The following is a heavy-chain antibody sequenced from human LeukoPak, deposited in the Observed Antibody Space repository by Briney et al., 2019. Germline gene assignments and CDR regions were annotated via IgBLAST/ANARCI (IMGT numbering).Heavy chain of an antibody. Sequence: GGSLRLSCAASGFTFSSYGMHWVRQAPGKGLEWVAVIWYDGSNKYYADSVKGRFTISRDNSKNTPYLQMNSLRAEDTAVYYCAKDTTGLTYYDFWSGYSAIDYWGQGTLVTVSS. CDR2: IWYDGSNK. CDR1: GFTFSSYG. J-gene: IGHJ4*02. D-gene: IGHD3-3*01. V-gene: IGHV3-33*06. CDR3: AKDTTGLTYYDFWSGYSAIDY.